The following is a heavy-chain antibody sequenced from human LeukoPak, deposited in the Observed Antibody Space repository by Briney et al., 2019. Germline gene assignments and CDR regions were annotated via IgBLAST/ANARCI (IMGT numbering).Heavy chain of an antibody. CDR3: RSPDY. CDR2: ISSSSSYI. D-gene: IGHD3-10*01. V-gene: IGHV3-21*01. CDR1: GFTFSSYI. J-gene: IGHJ4*02. Sequence: GGSLRLSCAASGFTFSSYIINWVRQAPGKGLEWVSSISSSSSYIYYADSVKGRFTISRDNSKNTLFLQMNSLRAEDTAVYYCRSPDYWGQGTLVTVSS.